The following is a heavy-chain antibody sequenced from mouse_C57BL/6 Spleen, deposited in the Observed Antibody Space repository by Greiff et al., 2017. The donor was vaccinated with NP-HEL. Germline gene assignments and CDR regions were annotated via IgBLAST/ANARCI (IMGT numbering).Heavy chain of an antibody. J-gene: IGHJ4*01. CDR2: ISGGGGNT. D-gene: IGHD1-1*02. CDR1: GFNFSSYN. V-gene: IGHV5-9*01. CDR3: ARQTMANYYAMDY. Sequence: EVMLVESGGGLVKPGGSLKLSCAASGFNFSSYNMSWVRKTPEKRLEWVATISGGGGNTYYPDSVKGRFTIARENAKNTLYLQMSSLRSDDTALYYCARQTMANYYAMDYWGQVTSVTVSS.